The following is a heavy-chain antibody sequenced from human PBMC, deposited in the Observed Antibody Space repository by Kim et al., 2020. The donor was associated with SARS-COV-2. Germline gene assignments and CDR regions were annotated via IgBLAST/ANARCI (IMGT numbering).Heavy chain of an antibody. D-gene: IGHD3-16*01. Sequence: ASVKVSCKASGYTFTSYDINWVRQATGQGLEWMGWMNPNSGNTGYAQKFQGRVTMTRNTSISTAYMELSSLRSEDTAVYYCAREQRDYPLNYYYGMDVWGQGTTVTVSS. CDR3: AREQRDYPLNYYYGMDV. CDR1: GYTFTSYD. CDR2: MNPNSGNT. V-gene: IGHV1-8*01. J-gene: IGHJ6*02.